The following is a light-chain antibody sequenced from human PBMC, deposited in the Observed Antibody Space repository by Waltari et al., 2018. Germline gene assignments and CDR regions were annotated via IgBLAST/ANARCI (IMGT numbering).Light chain of an antibody. V-gene: IGLV2-8*01. J-gene: IGLJ3*02. Sequence: QSALTQFPSASGSPGQSVTISCTGTSSDVGGNDYISWYQQHPGQAPKVIIYEVYKRPSGVPERFSGSKSGNTASLTVSGLQAEDEANYYCSSYAGKYVFGGGTKLTVL. CDR3: SSYAGKYV. CDR1: SSDVGGNDY. CDR2: EVY.